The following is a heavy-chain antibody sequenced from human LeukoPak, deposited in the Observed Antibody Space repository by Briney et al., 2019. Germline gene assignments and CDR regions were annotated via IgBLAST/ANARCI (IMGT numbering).Heavy chain of an antibody. CDR3: ARETRLLIGY. CDR2: ISSSGSTI. Sequence: GGSLRLSCAASGFTFSSYSMNWVRQAPGKGLEWVSYISSSGSTIYYADSVKGRFTVSRDNAKNSLYLQMNSLRAEDTAAYYCARETRLLIGYWGQGTLVTVSS. V-gene: IGHV3-48*04. D-gene: IGHD3-22*01. CDR1: GFTFSSYS. J-gene: IGHJ4*02.